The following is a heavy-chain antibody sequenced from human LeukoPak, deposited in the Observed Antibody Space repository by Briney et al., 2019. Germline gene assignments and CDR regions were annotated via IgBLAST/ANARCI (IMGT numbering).Heavy chain of an antibody. Sequence: SVKVSCKASGGTFSSYAISRVRQAPGQGHEWMGGIIPIFGTANYAQKFQGRVTITADESTSTAYMEQSSLRSEDTAVYYCARDGAVGAFAYYWGQGTLVTVSS. CDR2: IIPIFGTA. J-gene: IGHJ4*02. D-gene: IGHD1-26*01. V-gene: IGHV1-69*01. CDR3: ARDGAVGAFAYY. CDR1: GGTFSSYA.